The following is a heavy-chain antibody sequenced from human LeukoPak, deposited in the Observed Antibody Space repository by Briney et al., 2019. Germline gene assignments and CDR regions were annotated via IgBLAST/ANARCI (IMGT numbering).Heavy chain of an antibody. D-gene: IGHD3-10*01. CDR3: ARAGSYYYGSGGLWFDP. J-gene: IGHJ5*02. V-gene: IGHV4-34*01. CDR2: INHSGST. Sequence: PSETLSLTCAVYGGSFSGYYWSWIRQPPGKGLEWIGEINHSGSTNYNPSLKSRVTISVGTSKNQFSLKLSSVTAADTAVYYCARAGSYYYGSGGLWFDPWGQGTLVTVSS. CDR1: GGSFSGYY.